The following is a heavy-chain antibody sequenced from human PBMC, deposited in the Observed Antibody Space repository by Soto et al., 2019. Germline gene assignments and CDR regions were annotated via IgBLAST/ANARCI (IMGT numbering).Heavy chain of an antibody. CDR3: ARLAMVRGDGWFDP. D-gene: IGHD3-10*01. CDR2: IYYSGST. V-gene: IGHV4-59*01. Sequence: SETLSLTCTVSGGSISSYYWSWIRQPPGKGLEWIGYIYYSGSTNYNPSLKSRVTISVDTSKNQFSLKLSSVTAADTAVYYCARLAMVRGDGWFDPWGQGTLVTVSS. J-gene: IGHJ5*02. CDR1: GGSISSYY.